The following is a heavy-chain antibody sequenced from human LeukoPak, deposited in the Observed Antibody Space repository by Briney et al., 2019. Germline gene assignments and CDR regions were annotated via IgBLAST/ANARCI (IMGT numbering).Heavy chain of an antibody. CDR3: AFSPYDSSFDY. Sequence: KPSETLSLTCTVSGDSISSSSYYWGWIRQPPGKGLEWIGSIYYSGSTYYNPSIKSRITISVDTSKNQFSLKLSSMTAADTAVYYCAFSPYDSSFDYWGQGTLVTVSS. CDR2: IYYSGST. V-gene: IGHV4-39*01. D-gene: IGHD3-3*01. J-gene: IGHJ4*02. CDR1: GDSISSSSYY.